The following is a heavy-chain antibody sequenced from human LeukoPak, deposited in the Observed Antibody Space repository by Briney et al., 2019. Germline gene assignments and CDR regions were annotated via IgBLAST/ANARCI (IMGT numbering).Heavy chain of an antibody. V-gene: IGHV3-7*01. D-gene: IGHD6-13*01. CDR1: GFTFSSYW. CDR2: IKQDGSEK. CDR3: ARDHGYSSSWYNYYYYGMDV. J-gene: IGHJ6*02. Sequence: PGGSLRLSCAASGFTFSSYWMSWVRQAPGKGLEWVANIKQDGSEKYYVDSVKGRFTISRDNAKTSLYLQMNSLRAEDTAVYYCARDHGYSSSWYNYYYYGMDVWGQGTTVTVSS.